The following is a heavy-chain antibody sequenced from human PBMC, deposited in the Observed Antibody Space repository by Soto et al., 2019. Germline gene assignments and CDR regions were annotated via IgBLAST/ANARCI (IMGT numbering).Heavy chain of an antibody. CDR1: GFTFSSYG. Sequence: QVQLVESGGGVVQPGRSLRLSCAASGFTFSSYGMHWVRQAPGKGLEWVAVISYDGSNKYYADSVKGRFTISRDNSKNTLYLQINSLRAEDTAVYYCAKAGGGSDDAFDIWGQGTMVTVSS. CDR2: ISYDGSNK. D-gene: IGHD3-16*01. CDR3: AKAGGGSDDAFDI. V-gene: IGHV3-30*18. J-gene: IGHJ3*02.